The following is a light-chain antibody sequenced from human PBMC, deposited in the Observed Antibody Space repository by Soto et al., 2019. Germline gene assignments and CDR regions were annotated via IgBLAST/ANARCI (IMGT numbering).Light chain of an antibody. CDR2: DAS. J-gene: IGKJ5*01. CDR1: QSVSSN. CDR3: QQHSNWPPIT. Sequence: EIVMTQFPATLSVSPGERATLSCSASQSVSSNLAWYQQKPGQAPRLLIYDASNRATGIPDRITGSGSGTEFTLTISSLEPEDSAVYYCQQHSNWPPITFGQGTRLEIK. V-gene: IGKV3-11*01.